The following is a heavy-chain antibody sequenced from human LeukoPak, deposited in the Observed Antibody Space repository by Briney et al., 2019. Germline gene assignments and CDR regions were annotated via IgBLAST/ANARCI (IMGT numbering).Heavy chain of an antibody. J-gene: IGHJ6*02. V-gene: IGHV3-53*01. CDR2: IYSGGST. Sequence: PGGSLRLSCAASGFTVSSNYMSWVRQAPGKGLEWVSVIYSGGSTYYADSVKGRFTISRDNSKNTLYLQMNSLRAEDTAVYYCARDKRYCSGGSCQYYYYYGMDVWGLGTTVTVSS. CDR1: GFTVSSNY. CDR3: ARDKRYCSGGSCQYYYYYGMDV. D-gene: IGHD2-15*01.